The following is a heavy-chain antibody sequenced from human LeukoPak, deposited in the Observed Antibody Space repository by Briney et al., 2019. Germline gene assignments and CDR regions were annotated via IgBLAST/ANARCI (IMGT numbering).Heavy chain of an antibody. CDR1: GFTSSSYG. Sequence: GGSLRLSCAASGFTSSSYGMHWVRQAPGKGLEWVAFIRYDGSNRYYADSVKGRFTISRDNSKNTLYLQINSLRAEDTAVYYCAKRGGDRYYFGSGSYHRYFDFWGQGTLVTVSS. V-gene: IGHV3-30*02. CDR2: IRYDGSNR. D-gene: IGHD3-10*01. J-gene: IGHJ4*02. CDR3: AKRGGDRYYFGSGSYHRYFDF.